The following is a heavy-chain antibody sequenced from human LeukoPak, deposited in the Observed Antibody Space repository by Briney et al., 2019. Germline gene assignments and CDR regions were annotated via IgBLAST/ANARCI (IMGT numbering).Heavy chain of an antibody. CDR1: GGTFSSYA. Sequence: SVKVSCKASGGTFSSYAISWVRQAPGQGLEWMGRIIPIFGTANYAQKFQGRVTITTDESTSTAYMELSSLRSEDTAVYYCARPLRGGGGSFDYWGQGTLVTVSS. V-gene: IGHV1-69*05. CDR2: IIPIFGTA. D-gene: IGHD1-26*01. J-gene: IGHJ4*02. CDR3: ARPLRGGGGSFDY.